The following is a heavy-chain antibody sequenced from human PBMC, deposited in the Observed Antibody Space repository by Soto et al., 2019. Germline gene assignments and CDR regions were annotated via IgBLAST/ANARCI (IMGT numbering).Heavy chain of an antibody. V-gene: IGHV1-2*04. CDR1: GYTFTSYD. Sequence: ASVKVSCKASGYTFTSYDINWVRQAPGQGLEWMGWINPNSGGTNYAQKFQGWVTMTRDTSISTAYMELSRLRSDDTAVYYCARGRFLEWLLSPYGMDVWGQGTTVTVSS. J-gene: IGHJ6*02. D-gene: IGHD3-3*01. CDR3: ARGRFLEWLLSPYGMDV. CDR2: INPNSGGT.